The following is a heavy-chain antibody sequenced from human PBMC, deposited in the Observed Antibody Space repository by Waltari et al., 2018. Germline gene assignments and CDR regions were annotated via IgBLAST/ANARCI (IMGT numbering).Heavy chain of an antibody. D-gene: IGHD3-10*01. CDR3: ARRGAYRPSGAFDI. CDR2: IYSGGST. V-gene: IGHV3-53*01. Sequence: EVQLVESGGGLIQPGGSLRLSCAASGFTVSSNYMSWVRQAPGKGLEWVSVIYSGGSTIYAESGKGRFTSSRDNARNTLSLQMNSLRAEDTAVYYCARRGAYRPSGAFDIWGQGTMVTVSA. CDR1: GFTVSSNY. J-gene: IGHJ3*02.